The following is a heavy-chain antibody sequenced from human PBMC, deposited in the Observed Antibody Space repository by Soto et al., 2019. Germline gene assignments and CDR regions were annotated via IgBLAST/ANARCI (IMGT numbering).Heavy chain of an antibody. Sequence: LTWTVSGGSNSSVGYYWSWIRQHPGKGLEWIGYIYYSGSTYYNPSLKSRVTISVDTSKNQFSLKLSSVTAADTAVYYCAREPGYDSSGYTPDYWGQGTLVTVSS. CDR2: IYYSGST. D-gene: IGHD3-22*01. CDR3: AREPGYDSSGYTPDY. CDR1: GGSNSSVGYY. J-gene: IGHJ4*02. V-gene: IGHV4-31*02.